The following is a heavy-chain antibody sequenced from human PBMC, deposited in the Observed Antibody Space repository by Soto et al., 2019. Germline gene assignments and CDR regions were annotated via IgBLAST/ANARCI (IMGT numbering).Heavy chain of an antibody. CDR2: VWSDGSKK. CDR1: GFTFSTYG. Sequence: GGSLRLSCAASGFTFSTYGMHWVRQAPGKGLVWVSLVWSDGSKKYYADSVKGRFTISRDNSKNTLYLQMNSLRAEDTAVYYCAKDLTWNQADYWGQGALVTVSS. J-gene: IGHJ4*02. D-gene: IGHD1-1*01. CDR3: AKDLTWNQADY. V-gene: IGHV3-33*03.